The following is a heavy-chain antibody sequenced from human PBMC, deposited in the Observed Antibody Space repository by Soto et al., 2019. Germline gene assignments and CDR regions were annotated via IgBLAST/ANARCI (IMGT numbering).Heavy chain of an antibody. CDR3: AKDSHWRITSPTHDH. J-gene: IGHJ4*02. Sequence: GSLRLSCAVSGFTFRSSPMSLVRRAPGKGLEWVSGINGGDDSKHYAESVRGRFTIIRDNSKNTLLLQMNSLRVEDTAIYYCAKDSHWRITSPTHDHWGQGTQVTVSS. CDR2: INGGDDSK. CDR1: GFTFRSSP. V-gene: IGHV3-23*01.